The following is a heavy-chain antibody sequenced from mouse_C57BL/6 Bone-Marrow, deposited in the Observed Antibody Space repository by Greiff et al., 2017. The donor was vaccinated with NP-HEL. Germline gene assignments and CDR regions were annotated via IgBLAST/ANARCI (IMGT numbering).Heavy chain of an antibody. J-gene: IGHJ1*03. CDR3: ARFITTVVADWYFDV. Sequence: VQLQQPGTELVKPGASVKISCKASGYTFTDYYMNWVKQSHGKSLEWIGDINPNNGGTSYNQKFKGKATLTVDKSSSTAYMELRSLTSEDSAVYYCARFITTVVADWYFDVWGTGTTVTVSS. D-gene: IGHD1-1*01. CDR2: INPNNGGT. CDR1: GYTFTDYY. V-gene: IGHV1-26*01.